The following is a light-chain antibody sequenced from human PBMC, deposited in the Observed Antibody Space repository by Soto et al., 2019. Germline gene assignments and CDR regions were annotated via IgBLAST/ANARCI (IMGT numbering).Light chain of an antibody. Sequence: EIVLTQSPSTLSVSPGERATISCRASQSVSSNLAWYQQKPGQAPELLIYAASTRDTGIPARFSGSGSGTEFTLTISSLQSEDFAVYYCQQYYNWPLTFGQGTKVDIK. J-gene: IGKJ1*01. CDR1: QSVSSN. CDR3: QQYYNWPLT. V-gene: IGKV3-15*01. CDR2: AAS.